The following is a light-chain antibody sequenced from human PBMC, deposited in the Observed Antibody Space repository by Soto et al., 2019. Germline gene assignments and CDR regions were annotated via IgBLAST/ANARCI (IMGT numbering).Light chain of an antibody. J-gene: IGKJ3*01. CDR1: QLVVTSY. V-gene: IGKV3-20*01. Sequence: EIVLTQSPGTLSLSPGERATLSCRASQLVVTSYLHWYQHKPGQAPRLLISGALTRATGIPDRFSGRGSGTDFTLTISRLEPEDCAVYYCQLFGRSPTFGPGTKV. CDR2: GAL. CDR3: QLFGRSPT.